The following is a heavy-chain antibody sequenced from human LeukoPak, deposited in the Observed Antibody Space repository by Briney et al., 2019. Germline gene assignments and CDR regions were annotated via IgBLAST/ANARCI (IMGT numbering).Heavy chain of an antibody. D-gene: IGHD6-6*01. CDR2: LPPDELDI. J-gene: IGHJ4*02. V-gene: IGHV3-74*01. Sequence: PGGSLRLSCAASGFTFTNYWIHWVRQAPGMGLVWVSRLPPDELDIIYADSVKGRFTASRDNAKNTVYLQMNNLRADDTAMYYCVGTIAARGSEYWGQGALVTVSS. CDR1: GFTFTNYW. CDR3: VGTIAARGSEY.